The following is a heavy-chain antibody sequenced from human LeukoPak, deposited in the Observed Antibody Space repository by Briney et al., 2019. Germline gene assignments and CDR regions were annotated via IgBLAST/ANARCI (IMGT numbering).Heavy chain of an antibody. CDR1: GFTFSGSA. Sequence: PGGSLRLSCAASGFTFSGSAMHWVRQASGKGLEWVGRIRSKANSYATAYAASVKGRFTISRDDSKNTAYLQMNSLNTEDTAVYYCTRRELNRYGDDIDYWGQGTLVTVSS. V-gene: IGHV3-73*01. CDR2: IRSKANSYAT. J-gene: IGHJ4*02. CDR3: TRRELNRYGDDIDY. D-gene: IGHD4-17*01.